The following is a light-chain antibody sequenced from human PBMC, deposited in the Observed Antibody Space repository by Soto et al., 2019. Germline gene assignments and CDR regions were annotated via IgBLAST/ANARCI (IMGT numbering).Light chain of an antibody. Sequence: QSVLTQPPSASRTPGQRVTISCSGSSSNIGSNTVNWYQQLPGTAPKLLIYSNNQRPSGVPDRFSGSKSGTSASLAISGLQSEDGADYYCAAWDDSLNGRVFGGGTKVTVL. CDR3: AAWDDSLNGRV. CDR1: SSNIGSNT. V-gene: IGLV1-44*01. J-gene: IGLJ3*02. CDR2: SNN.